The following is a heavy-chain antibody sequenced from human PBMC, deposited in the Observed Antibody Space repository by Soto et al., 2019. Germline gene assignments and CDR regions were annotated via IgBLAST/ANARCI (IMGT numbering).Heavy chain of an antibody. Sequence: PGGSLRLSCVASGFTFTTYAMTWVRQAPGKGPEWVSSSGSGGTAHYADSVRGRFTISRDNSKSTIFLQMNSLRVEDTATYYCAKSFRTQDSSGYYAFDYWGQGSLVTVSS. V-gene: IGHV3-23*01. CDR3: AKSFRTQDSSGYYAFDY. J-gene: IGHJ4*02. CDR2: SGSGGTA. CDR1: GFTFTTYA. D-gene: IGHD3-22*01.